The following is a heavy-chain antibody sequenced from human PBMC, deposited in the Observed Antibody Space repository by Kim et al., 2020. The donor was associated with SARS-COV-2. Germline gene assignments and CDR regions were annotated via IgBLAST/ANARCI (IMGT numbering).Heavy chain of an antibody. CDR3: ARRQGSSGWFDAFDI. J-gene: IGHJ3*02. Sequence: GESLKISCKGSGYSFTSYWIGWVRQMRGKGVEWMGIIYPGDSDTRYSPSFQGLVTISVDKSISTAYLQWSSLKASDTSMYYCARRQGSSGWFDAFDIWGQGRMVTVSS. CDR1: GYSFTSYW. CDR2: IYPGDSDT. D-gene: IGHD6-19*01. V-gene: IGHV5-51*01.